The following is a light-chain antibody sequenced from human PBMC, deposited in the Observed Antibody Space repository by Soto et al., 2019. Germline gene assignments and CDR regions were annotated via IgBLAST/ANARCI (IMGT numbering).Light chain of an antibody. CDR2: TTS. CDR1: QGINRW. CDR3: QHANSIPIT. V-gene: IGKV1-12*01. J-gene: IGKJ5*01. Sequence: DIQMTQSPSFMSASVGDRVTVTCRASQGINRWLAWYQQKPGKAPKLLFYTTSTLASGDPSRFSDNGSRTDFTLTNISLQPEDFATYYCQHANSIPITFGPGTRLEIK.